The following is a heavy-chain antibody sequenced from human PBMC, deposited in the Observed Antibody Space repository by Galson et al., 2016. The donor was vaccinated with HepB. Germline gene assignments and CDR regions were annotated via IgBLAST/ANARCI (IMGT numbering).Heavy chain of an antibody. CDR1: GISVSNND. Sequence: SLRLSCAASGISVSNNDMGWVRQDPGKGLEWLSVIYSVGSTNYADSVKGRFTISRDNSKNTVYLQMNSLRVEDTAVYYCARGSQPPQWQLGGYFDYWGQGTLVTVSS. D-gene: IGHD1-26*01. V-gene: IGHV3-53*01. CDR2: IYSVGST. J-gene: IGHJ4*02. CDR3: ARGSQPPQWQLGGYFDY.